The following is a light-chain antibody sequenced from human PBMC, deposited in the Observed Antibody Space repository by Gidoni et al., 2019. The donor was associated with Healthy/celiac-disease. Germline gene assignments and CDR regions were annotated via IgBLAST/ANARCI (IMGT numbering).Light chain of an antibody. CDR1: QSISSY. CDR3: QQCYSTPLT. Sequence: DIKMTQSPSSLSASVGDRVTLTCRASQSISSYLNWYQQKPGKAPKLLIYAASSLQSGVPSRFSGSGSGTDFTLTISRLQPEDFATYYCQQCYSTPLTFGGGTKVEIK. V-gene: IGKV1-39*01. J-gene: IGKJ4*01. CDR2: AAS.